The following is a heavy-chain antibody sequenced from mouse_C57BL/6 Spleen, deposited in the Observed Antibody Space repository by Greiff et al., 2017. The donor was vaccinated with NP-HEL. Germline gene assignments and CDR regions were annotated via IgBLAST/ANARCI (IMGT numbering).Heavy chain of an antibody. D-gene: IGHD2-10*01. Sequence: EVMLVESGGGLVKPGGSLKLSCAASGFTFSDYGMHWVRQAPEKGLEWVAYISSGSSTIYYADTVKGRFTISRDNAKNTLCLQITSLRSEDTAMYYCARPYYGNYAMDYWGQGTSVTVSS. CDR3: ARPYYGNYAMDY. CDR2: ISSGSSTI. V-gene: IGHV5-17*01. J-gene: IGHJ4*01. CDR1: GFTFSDYG.